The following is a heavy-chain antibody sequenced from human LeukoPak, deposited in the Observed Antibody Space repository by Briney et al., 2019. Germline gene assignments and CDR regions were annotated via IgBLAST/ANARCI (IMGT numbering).Heavy chain of an antibody. CDR2: ISAYNGNT. CDR1: GYTFTSYG. V-gene: IGHV1-18*01. J-gene: IGHJ4*02. CDR3: AREGDQVTMIVVGSFDY. D-gene: IGHD3-22*01. Sequence: EASVKVSCKASGYTFTSYGISWVRQAPGQGLEWMGWISAYNGNTNYAQKLQGRVTMTTDTSTSTAYMELRSLRSDDTAVYYCAREGDQVTMIVVGSFDYWGQGTLVTVSS.